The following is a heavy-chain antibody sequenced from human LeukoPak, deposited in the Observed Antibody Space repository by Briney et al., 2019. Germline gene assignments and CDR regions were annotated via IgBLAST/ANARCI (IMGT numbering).Heavy chain of an antibody. D-gene: IGHD6-19*01. V-gene: IGHV3-73*01. CDR1: GFTLSGAA. J-gene: IGHJ2*01. CDR2: IRSKADSYTT. CDR3: RAAVAGDYFDL. Sequence: GGSLKLSCAASGFTLSGAAMHWVRQASGKGLEWLGRIRSKADSYTTAYAASVKGRFTVSRDDSKNTAYLQMNSLKTEDTAVYYCRAAVAGDYFDLWGRGALVTVSS.